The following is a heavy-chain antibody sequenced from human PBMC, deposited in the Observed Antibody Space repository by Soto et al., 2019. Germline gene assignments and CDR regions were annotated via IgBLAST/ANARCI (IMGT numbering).Heavy chain of an antibody. J-gene: IGHJ6*02. CDR2: ISYDGSNK. D-gene: IGHD6-19*01. V-gene: IGHV3-30-3*01. Sequence: GGSLRLSCAASGFTFSSYAMHWVRQAPGKGLEWVAVISYDGSNKYYADSVKGRFTISRDNSKNTLYLQMNSLRAEDTAVYYCARDRAFRQWLVSGMAGYYYYGMDVWGQGTTVTVSS. CDR1: GFTFSSYA. CDR3: ARDRAFRQWLVSGMAGYYYYGMDV.